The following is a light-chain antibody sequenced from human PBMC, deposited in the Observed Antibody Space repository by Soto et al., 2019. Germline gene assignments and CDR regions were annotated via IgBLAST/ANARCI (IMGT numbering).Light chain of an antibody. CDR2: GAS. CDR1: QSVSSN. V-gene: IGKV3-20*01. CDR3: QQYGFSPGS. Sequence: EIVMTQSPATLSVSPGERATLSCRASQSVSSNLAWYQQKPGQAPRLLIYGASTRATGIPNRFSGSGSGTDFTLTISRLEPGDFALYYCQQYGFSPGSFGQGTKV. J-gene: IGKJ1*01.